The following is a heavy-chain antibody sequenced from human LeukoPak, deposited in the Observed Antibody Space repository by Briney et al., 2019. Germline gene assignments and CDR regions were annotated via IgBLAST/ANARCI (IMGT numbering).Heavy chain of an antibody. CDR2: IKQDGSEK. V-gene: IGHV3-7*01. D-gene: IGHD3-22*01. CDR3: AREPLDTSGYYYGTLDY. J-gene: IGHJ4*02. Sequence: GGSLRLSCAASGFTFSSFPMTWVRQAPGKGLEWVANIKQDGSEKYYVDSVKGRFTVSRDNANNSLFLQMNSLRGDDAAVYYCAREPLDTSGYYYGTLDYWGQGTLVTVSS. CDR1: GFTFSSFP.